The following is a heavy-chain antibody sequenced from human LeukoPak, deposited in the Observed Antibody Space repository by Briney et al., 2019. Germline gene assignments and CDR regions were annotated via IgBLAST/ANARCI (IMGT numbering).Heavy chain of an antibody. D-gene: IGHD3-3*01. J-gene: IGHJ6*03. CDR2: IYTSGST. CDR3: ARRNYDFWSCYYIGYYYYYMDV. V-gene: IGHV4-4*09. CDR1: GGSISSYY. Sequence: SETLSLTCTVSGGSISSYYWSWLRQPPGKGLEWIGYIYTSGSTNSNPSLKSRVTISVDTSKNQFSLKLSSVTAADTAVYYCARRNYDFWSCYYIGYYYYYMDVWVKGTTV.